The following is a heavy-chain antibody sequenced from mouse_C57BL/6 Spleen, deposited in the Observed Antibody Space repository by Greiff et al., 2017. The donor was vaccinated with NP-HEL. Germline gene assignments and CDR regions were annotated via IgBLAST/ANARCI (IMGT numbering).Heavy chain of an antibody. CDR2: IYPSDSET. Sequence: QVQLQQPGAELVRPGSSVKLSCKASGYTFTSYWMDWVKQRPGQGLEWIGNIYPSDSETHYNQKFKDKATLTVDKSSSTAYMQLSSLTSEDSAVYYCATAYSSCYYFDYWGQGTTLTVSS. V-gene: IGHV1-61*01. J-gene: IGHJ2*01. D-gene: IGHD3-2*02. CDR3: ATAYSSCYYFDY. CDR1: GYTFTSYW.